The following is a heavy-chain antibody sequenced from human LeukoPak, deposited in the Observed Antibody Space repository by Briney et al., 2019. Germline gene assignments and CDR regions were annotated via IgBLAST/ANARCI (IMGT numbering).Heavy chain of an antibody. J-gene: IGHJ4*02. V-gene: IGHV3-33*01. CDR2: IWYDGSNK. CDR3: ARDPGGVVYFDY. CDR1: GFTFSNYD. Sequence: GRSLRLSCAVSGFTFSNYDMHWVRQAPGKGLEWVAVIWYDGSNKYYADSVKGRFTISRDNSKNTLYLQMNTLRAEDTAVYYCARDPGGVVYFDYWGQGTLVTVSS. D-gene: IGHD2-8*01.